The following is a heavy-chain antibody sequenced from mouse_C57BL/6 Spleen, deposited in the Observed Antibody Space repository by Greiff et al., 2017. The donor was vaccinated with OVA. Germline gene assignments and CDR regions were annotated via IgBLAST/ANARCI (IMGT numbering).Heavy chain of an antibody. V-gene: IGHV14-1*01. CDR1: GFNIKDYY. CDR3: TIGGYGNYEAY. J-gene: IGHJ3*01. D-gene: IGHD2-1*01. CDR2: IDPEDGDT. Sequence: DVKLQESGAELVRPGASVKLSCTASGFNIKDYYMHWVKQRPEQGLEWIGRIDPEDGDTEYAPKFQGKATMTADTSSTTAYLQLSSLTSEDTAVYYCTIGGYGNYEAYWGQGTLVTVSA.